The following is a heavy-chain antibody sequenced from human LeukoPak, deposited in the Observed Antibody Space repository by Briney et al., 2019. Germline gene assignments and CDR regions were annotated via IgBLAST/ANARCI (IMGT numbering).Heavy chain of an antibody. Sequence: PSQTLSLTCAVSGGSISSGGYSWSWIRQPPGKGLEWIGYIYHSGSTYYNPSLKSRVTISVDRSKNQFSLKLSSVTAADTAVYYCARALWFGELVVPYFDYWGQGTLVTVSS. CDR1: GGSISSGGYS. CDR3: ARALWFGELVVPYFDY. J-gene: IGHJ4*02. CDR2: IYHSGST. V-gene: IGHV4-30-2*01. D-gene: IGHD3-10*01.